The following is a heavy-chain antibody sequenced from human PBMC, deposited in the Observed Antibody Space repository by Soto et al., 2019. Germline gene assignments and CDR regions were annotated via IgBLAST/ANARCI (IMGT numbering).Heavy chain of an antibody. CDR3: ARSMKTGKNFDY. J-gene: IGHJ4*02. V-gene: IGHV3-21*04. CDR1: GFTFRSHA. D-gene: IGHD7-27*01. Sequence: PGGSLRLSCAASGFTFRSHAMSWVRQAPGKGLEWVSAISGSNTYTDYADSVKGRFTISRDNAKNSLYLQMNSLRADDTAVYYCARSMKTGKNFDYWGQGTLVTVSS. CDR2: ISGSNTYT.